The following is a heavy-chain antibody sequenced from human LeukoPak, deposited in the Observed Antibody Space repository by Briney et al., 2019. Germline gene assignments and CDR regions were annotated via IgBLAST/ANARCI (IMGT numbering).Heavy chain of an antibody. Sequence: SETLSLTCTVSGGSISSYYWSWIRQPAGKGLEWIGRIYTSGSTNYNPSLKSRVTMSVDTSKNQFSLKLSSVTAADTAVYYCASSGGSWVEPGPFDVRAHGTMVTVSS. CDR3: ASSGGSWVEPGPFDV. CDR2: IYTSGST. CDR1: GGSISSYY. D-gene: IGHD2-15*01. V-gene: IGHV4-4*07. J-gene: IGHJ3*01.